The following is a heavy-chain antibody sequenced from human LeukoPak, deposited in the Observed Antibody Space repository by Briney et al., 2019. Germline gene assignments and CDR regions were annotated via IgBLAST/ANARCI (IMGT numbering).Heavy chain of an antibody. D-gene: IGHD3-3*01. CDR2: IIPIFGTA. Sequence: SVKVSCKASGGTFSSYAISWVRQAPGQGLEWMGGIIPIFGTANYAQKFQGRVTITTGESASTAYMELSSLRSEDTAVYYCARQGGITIFGVAQPGGAFDIWGQGTMVTVSS. J-gene: IGHJ3*02. CDR1: GGTFSSYA. V-gene: IGHV1-69*05. CDR3: ARQGGITIFGVAQPGGAFDI.